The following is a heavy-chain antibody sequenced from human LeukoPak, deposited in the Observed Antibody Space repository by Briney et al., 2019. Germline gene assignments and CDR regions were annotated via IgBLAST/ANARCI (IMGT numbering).Heavy chain of an antibody. CDR1: GLTFENFA. CDR3: ARELFDFDY. D-gene: IGHD3-10*01. V-gene: IGHV3-23*01. J-gene: IGHJ4*02. CDR2: ITGSGGST. Sequence: GGSWRFSCEPSGLTFENFAMTWVRQPPGKGLEWVSEITGSGGSTYYADSVKGRFTISRDNSKNTLYLQMNSLRAEDTAIYYCARELFDFDYWGQGTLVTVSS.